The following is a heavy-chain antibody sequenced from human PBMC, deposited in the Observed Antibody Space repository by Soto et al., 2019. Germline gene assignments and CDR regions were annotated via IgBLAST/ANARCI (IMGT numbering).Heavy chain of an antibody. Sequence: PSQTLSLTCAISGDSVSSNSAAWNWIRQSPSRGLEWLGRTFYRRSRWLNDYALSVKSRITINPDTSKNQFSLLLNSVTPEDTAVYYCARDLEGLLVDPWGQGTLVTVSS. CDR3: ARDLEGLLVDP. CDR2: TFYRRSRWLN. J-gene: IGHJ5*02. V-gene: IGHV6-1*01. CDR1: GDSVSSNSAA. D-gene: IGHD2-21*02.